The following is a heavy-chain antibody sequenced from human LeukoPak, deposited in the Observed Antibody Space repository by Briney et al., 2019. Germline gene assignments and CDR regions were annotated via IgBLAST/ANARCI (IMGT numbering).Heavy chain of an antibody. CDR1: GYTFTPHY. Sequence: ASLKVSCTASGYTFTPHYFPSVRQAPGHRLEWMGIIDPNGGSTKYAEKFQGRVAMTSDTSTSTVYMALTSLRSEDTAVYYCTSWAGEVKNGLWSGPFDYWGQGALVTVSS. CDR3: TSWAGEVKNGLWSGPFDY. CDR2: IDPNGGST. J-gene: IGHJ4*02. D-gene: IGHD3-3*01. V-gene: IGHV1-46*01.